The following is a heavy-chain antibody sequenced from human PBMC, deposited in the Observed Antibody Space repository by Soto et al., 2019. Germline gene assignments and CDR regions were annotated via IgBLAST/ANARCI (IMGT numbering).Heavy chain of an antibody. D-gene: IGHD1-26*01. V-gene: IGHV4-30-4*01. J-gene: IGHJ3*02. CDR1: GGSISSGDYY. CDR2: IYYSGST. Sequence: QVQLQESGPGLVKPSQTLSLTCTVSGGSISSGDYYWSWIRQPPGKGLEWIGYIYYSGSTYYNPSLKSRVTISVATSKNQFSLKLSSVTAADTAVYYCATSGSYENDAFDIWGQGTMVTVSS. CDR3: ATSGSYENDAFDI.